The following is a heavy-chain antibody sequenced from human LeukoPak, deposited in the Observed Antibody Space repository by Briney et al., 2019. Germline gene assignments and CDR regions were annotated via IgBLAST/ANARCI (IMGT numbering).Heavy chain of an antibody. V-gene: IGHV3-7*01. CDR2: IKEDGSGK. CDR1: GFTFTSFW. J-gene: IGHJ4*02. Sequence: GGSLRLSCAASGFTFTSFWMHWVRQAPGKGLEWVANIKEDGSGKNYVDSVKGRFTISRDNAKNSLYLQMNSLRAEDTAVYYCARGGFQTDYWGQGTLVTVSS. CDR3: ARGGFQTDY.